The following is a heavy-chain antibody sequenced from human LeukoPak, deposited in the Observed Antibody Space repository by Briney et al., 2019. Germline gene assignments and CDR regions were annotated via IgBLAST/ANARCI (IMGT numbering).Heavy chain of an antibody. J-gene: IGHJ4*02. CDR1: GFTFSSHA. CDR2: IRGSSDVI. Sequence: GGSLRLSCAASGFTFSSHAMSWVRQAPGKGLEWISLIRGSSDVIEYADSVRGRFTISRDNSKNTVSLQMNNLRAEDTAVYYCAKGQSASSTFDSWGQGTPVTVSS. CDR3: AKGQSASSTFDS. V-gene: IGHV3-23*01.